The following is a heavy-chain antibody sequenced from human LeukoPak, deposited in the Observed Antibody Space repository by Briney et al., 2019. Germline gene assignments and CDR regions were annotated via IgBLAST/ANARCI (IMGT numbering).Heavy chain of an antibody. Sequence: PSETLSLTCTVSGGSISSYYWSWIRQPPGKGLEWIGYIYYSGSTNYNPSLKSRVTISVDTSKNQFSLKLSSVTAADTAVYYCARQRREYYYYGRDVGAKGTRVPVS. V-gene: IGHV4-59*08. D-gene: IGHD3-10*01. CDR2: IYYSGST. J-gene: IGHJ6*04. CDR3: ARQRREYYYYGRDV. CDR1: GGSISSYY.